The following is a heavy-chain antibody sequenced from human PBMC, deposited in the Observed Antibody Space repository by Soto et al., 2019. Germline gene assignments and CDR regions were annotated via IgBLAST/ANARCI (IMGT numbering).Heavy chain of an antibody. Sequence: LGESLKISCKGSGYSFTSYWIGWVRQMPGKGLEWMGIIYPGDSDTRYSPSFQGQVTISADKSISTAYLQWSSLKASDTAMYYCARPNPYGSGSYDAFDIWGQGTMVTV. D-gene: IGHD3-10*01. CDR2: IYPGDSDT. V-gene: IGHV5-51*01. CDR3: ARPNPYGSGSYDAFDI. CDR1: GYSFTSYW. J-gene: IGHJ3*02.